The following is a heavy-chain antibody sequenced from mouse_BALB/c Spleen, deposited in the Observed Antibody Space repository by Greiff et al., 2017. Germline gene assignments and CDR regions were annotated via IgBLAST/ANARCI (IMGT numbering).Heavy chain of an antibody. CDR2: IWSDGST. Sequence: QVQLKESGPDLVAPSQSLSITCTVSGFSLTSYGVHWVRQPPGKGLEWLVVIWSDGSTTYNSALKSRLSISKDNSKSQVFLKMNSLQTDDTAMYYCARRSRDFYAMDYWGQGTSVTVSS. CDR1: GFSLTSYG. CDR3: ARRSRDFYAMDY. V-gene: IGHV2-6-2*01. J-gene: IGHJ4*01.